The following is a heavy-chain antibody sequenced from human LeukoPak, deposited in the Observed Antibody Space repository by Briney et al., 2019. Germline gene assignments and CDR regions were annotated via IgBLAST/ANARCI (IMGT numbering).Heavy chain of an antibody. CDR3: ASNTGSDGSGYAY. J-gene: IGHJ4*02. V-gene: IGHV1-18*01. Sequence: ASVKVSCKAFGYTFTRYGISWVRQAPGQGLEWRGWISADSGDTNYAQQLQDRVTMTTDTSTRTAYMELRTLRSDDTALYYCASNTGSDGSGYAYWGQGTLVTVSS. D-gene: IGHD3-22*01. CDR2: ISADSGDT. CDR1: GYTFTRYG.